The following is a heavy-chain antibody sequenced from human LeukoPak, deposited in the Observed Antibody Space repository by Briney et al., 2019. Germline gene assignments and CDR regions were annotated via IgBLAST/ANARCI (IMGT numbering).Heavy chain of an antibody. V-gene: IGHV4-39*01. D-gene: IGHD2-8*01. CDR3: ARPKRNAPDAFDI. CDR2: IYYSGST. Sequence: SSETLSLTCTVSGGSISSSSYYWGWIRQPPGKGLEWIGSIYYSGSTYYNPSLKSRVTMSVDTSKNQFSLKLSSVTAADTAVFYCARPKRNAPDAFDIWGQGTMVTVSS. J-gene: IGHJ3*02. CDR1: GGSISSSSYY.